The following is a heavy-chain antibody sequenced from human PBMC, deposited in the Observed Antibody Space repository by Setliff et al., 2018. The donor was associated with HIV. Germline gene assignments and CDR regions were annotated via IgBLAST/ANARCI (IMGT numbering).Heavy chain of an antibody. J-gene: IGHJ4*02. Sequence: ASVKVSCKASGGTLRSYGMTWVRQAPGQGLEWMGTVIPVRDMANYAEKFQGRVTITADRSTSTSYMELRGLRSEDAAVYYCATYHYYDSSAYLIDLYYFDYWGQGTLVTVSS. CDR3: ATYHYYDSSAYLIDLYYFDY. D-gene: IGHD3-22*01. V-gene: IGHV1-69*04. CDR2: VIPVRDMA. CDR1: GGTLRSYG.